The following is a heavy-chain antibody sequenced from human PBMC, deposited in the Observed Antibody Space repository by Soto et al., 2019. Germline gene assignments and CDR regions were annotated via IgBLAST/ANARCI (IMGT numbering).Heavy chain of an antibody. V-gene: IGHV3-7*01. CDR2: INEHGSEQ. Sequence: GGSLRLSCAASGFIFSSNWMGWVRLTPGKGLEWVANINEHGSEQYYVDSVRGRFTISRDNAKNSLYLQMSSLRAEDTAIYYCARDPDAGTTDYWGQGALVTVSS. D-gene: IGHD1-7*01. J-gene: IGHJ4*02. CDR3: ARDPDAGTTDY. CDR1: GFIFSSNW.